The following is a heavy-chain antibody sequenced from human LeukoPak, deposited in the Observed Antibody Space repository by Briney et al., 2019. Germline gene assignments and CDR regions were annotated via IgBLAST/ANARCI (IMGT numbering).Heavy chain of an antibody. CDR2: INPSGGST. J-gene: IGHJ4*02. Sequence: ASMKVSCKASGYTFTSYYMHWVRQAPGQGLEWMGIINPSGGSTSYAQKLQGRVTMTTDTSTSTAYMELRSLRSDDTAVYYCARVGSQSSSFDYWGQGTLVTVSS. CDR3: ARVGSQSSSFDY. CDR1: GYTFTSYY. V-gene: IGHV1-46*01. D-gene: IGHD3-10*01.